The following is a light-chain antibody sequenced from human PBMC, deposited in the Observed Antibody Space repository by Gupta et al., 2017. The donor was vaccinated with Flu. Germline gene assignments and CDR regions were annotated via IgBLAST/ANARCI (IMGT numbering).Light chain of an antibody. CDR3: SSYAGSNNVVV. Sequence: QSALTQPPSASGSPGQSVTIPCTGTSSDGGGYNYVSWYQQHPGKAPKLMIYEVSKRPSGVPDRFSGSKSGNTASLTVSGLQAEEEADYYCSSYAGSNNVVVFGGGTKLTVL. V-gene: IGLV2-8*01. J-gene: IGLJ2*01. CDR1: SSDGGGYNY. CDR2: EVS.